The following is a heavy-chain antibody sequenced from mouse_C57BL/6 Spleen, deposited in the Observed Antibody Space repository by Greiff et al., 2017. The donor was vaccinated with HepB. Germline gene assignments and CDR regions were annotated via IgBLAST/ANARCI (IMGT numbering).Heavy chain of an antibody. D-gene: IGHD2-1*01. J-gene: IGHJ2*01. CDR1: GYTFTSYW. V-gene: IGHV1-50*01. Sequence: QVQLQQPGAELVKPGASVKLSCKASGYTFTSYWMQWVKQRHGQGLEWIGEIDPSDSYTNYNQKFKGKATLTVDTSSSSAYMQLSSLTSEDSAVYYFASYGNYVDYWGQGTTLTVSS. CDR2: IDPSDSYT. CDR3: ASYGNYVDY.